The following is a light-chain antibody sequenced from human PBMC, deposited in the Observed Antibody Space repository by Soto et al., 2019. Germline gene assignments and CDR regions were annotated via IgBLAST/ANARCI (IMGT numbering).Light chain of an antibody. V-gene: IGLV2-14*01. Sequence: QSVLAQPASVSGSPGQSIPISCTGTSSDVGGYDFVSWYQHHPGKAPKLIIYEVSHRPSGVSNRFSGSKSGNTASLTISGLQAEDEADYYCSSYTSTSTYVFGAGTKVT. CDR1: SSDVGGYDF. J-gene: IGLJ1*01. CDR3: SSYTSTSTYV. CDR2: EVS.